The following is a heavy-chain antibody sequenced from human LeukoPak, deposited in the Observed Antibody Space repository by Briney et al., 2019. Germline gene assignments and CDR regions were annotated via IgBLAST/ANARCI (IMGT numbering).Heavy chain of an antibody. CDR1: GGSISSTNYY. J-gene: IGHJ3*02. CDR2: IYYSGST. V-gene: IGHV4-39*07. Sequence: PSETLSLTCTVSGGSISSTNYYWGWIRQPPGKGLEWIGSIYYSGSTYYIPSLKGRVTISVDTSKNQFSLKLSSVTAADTAVYYCAPSYSYGTGAFDIWGQGTMVTVSS. D-gene: IGHD5-18*01. CDR3: APSYSYGTGAFDI.